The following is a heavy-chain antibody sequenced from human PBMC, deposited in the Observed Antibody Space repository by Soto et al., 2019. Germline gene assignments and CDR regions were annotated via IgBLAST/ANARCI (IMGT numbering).Heavy chain of an antibody. D-gene: IGHD2-2*01. V-gene: IGHV3-33*01. CDR2: IWYDGSNK. CDR3: ARDLVVVPAAPYNAYYYYYGMDV. CDR1: GFTFSSYG. Sequence: LRLSCAASGFTFSSYGMHWVRQAPGKGLEWVAVIWYDGSNKYYADSVKGRFTISRDNSKNTLYLQMNSLRAEDTAVYYCARDLVVVPAAPYNAYYYYYGMDVWGQGTTVTVSS. J-gene: IGHJ6*02.